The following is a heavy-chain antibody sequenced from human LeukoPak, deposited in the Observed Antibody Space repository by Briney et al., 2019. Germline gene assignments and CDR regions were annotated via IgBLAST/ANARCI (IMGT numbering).Heavy chain of an antibody. Sequence: ASVKVSCKASGGTFSSYAISWVRQAPGQGLEWMGGIIPIFGTADYAQRFQGRVTITTDESTSTAYMELSSLRSEDTAVYYCARDGTTVIGYAFDIWGRGTMVTVSS. CDR1: GGTFSSYA. D-gene: IGHD4-17*01. CDR2: IIPIFGTA. V-gene: IGHV1-69*05. CDR3: ARDGTTVIGYAFDI. J-gene: IGHJ3*02.